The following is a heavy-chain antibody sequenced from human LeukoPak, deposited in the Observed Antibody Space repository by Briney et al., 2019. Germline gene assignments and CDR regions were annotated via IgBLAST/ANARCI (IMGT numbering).Heavy chain of an antibody. Sequence: GGSLRLSCAASGFTFSSYAMSRVRQAPGKGLEWVSFISTSSSYTYYADSVRGRFTISRDNSRNTLYLQMNSLRAEDTAIYYCAKNGDRGAYCSGGTCYPYYYYYMDVWGKGTTVTISS. J-gene: IGHJ6*03. CDR3: AKNGDRGAYCSGGTCYPYYYYYMDV. CDR1: GFTFSSYA. CDR2: ISTSSSYT. V-gene: IGHV3-23*01. D-gene: IGHD2-15*01.